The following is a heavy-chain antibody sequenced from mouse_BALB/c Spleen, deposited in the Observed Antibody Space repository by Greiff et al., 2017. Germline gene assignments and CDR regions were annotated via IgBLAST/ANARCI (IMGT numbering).Heavy chain of an antibody. J-gene: IGHJ4*01. D-gene: IGHD1-2*01. CDR1: GFNIKDTY. V-gene: IGHV14-3*02. CDR3: ARPFITTATLAMDY. CDR2: IDPANGNT. Sequence: EVQLQESGAELVKPGASVKLSCTASGFNIKDTYMHWVKQRPEQGLEWIGRIDPANGNTKYDPKFQGKATITADTSSNTAYLQLSSLTSEDTAVYYGARPFITTATLAMDYWGQGTSVTVSS.